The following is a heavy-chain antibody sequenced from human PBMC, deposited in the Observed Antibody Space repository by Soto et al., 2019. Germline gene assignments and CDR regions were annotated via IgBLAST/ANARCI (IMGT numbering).Heavy chain of an antibody. J-gene: IGHJ5*02. CDR2: ISGSGGST. D-gene: IGHD3-16*02. CDR3: AKAQYDYVWGSYRWGWFDP. V-gene: IGHV3-23*01. Sequence: EVQLLESGGGLVQPGGSLRLSCAASGFTFSSYAMSWVRQAPGKGLEWVSAISGSGGSTYYADSAKGRFTISRDNSKNTLYLQMNSLRAEDTAVYYCAKAQYDYVWGSYRWGWFDPWGQGTLVTVSS. CDR1: GFTFSSYA.